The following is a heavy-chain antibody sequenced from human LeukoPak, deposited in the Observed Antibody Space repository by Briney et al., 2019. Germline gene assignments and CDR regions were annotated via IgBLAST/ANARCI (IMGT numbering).Heavy chain of an antibody. J-gene: IGHJ4*02. Sequence: SETLSLTCAVYGGSFSGYYWSWIRQPPGKGLEWIGEINHSGSTNYNPSLKGRVTISVDTSKNQFSPKLSSVTAADTAVYYCARGPPYYDYVWGSYRRPFDYWGQGTLVTVSS. D-gene: IGHD3-16*02. V-gene: IGHV4-34*01. CDR1: GGSFSGYY. CDR2: INHSGST. CDR3: ARGPPYYDYVWGSYRRPFDY.